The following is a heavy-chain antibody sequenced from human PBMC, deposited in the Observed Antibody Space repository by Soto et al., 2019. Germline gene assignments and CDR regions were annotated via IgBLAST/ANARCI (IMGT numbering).Heavy chain of an antibody. D-gene: IGHD2-21*02. V-gene: IGHV1-18*01. J-gene: IGHJ4*02. CDR2: ISAYNGNT. Sequence: QVQLVQSGAEVKKPGASVKVSCKASGYTFTSNGISWVRQAPGQGLEWMGWISAYNGNTNYAQKLQGRGTMTTXTXKXXAYMELRSLRSDDTAVYYCARDLAYCGGDCYPIDYWGQGTLVTVSS. CDR3: ARDLAYCGGDCYPIDY. CDR1: GYTFTSNG.